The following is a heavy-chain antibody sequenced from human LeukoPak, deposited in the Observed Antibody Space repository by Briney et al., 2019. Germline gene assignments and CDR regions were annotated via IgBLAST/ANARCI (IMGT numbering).Heavy chain of an antibody. V-gene: IGHV3-30*04. J-gene: IGHJ4*02. CDR1: GFTFSSYA. CDR3: AKESITMVRGVTCSYDY. Sequence: PGGSLRLSCAASGFTFSSYAMHWVRQAPGKGLERVAVISYDGRNKYYADSVRGRFTISRDSSKHTLYLQMNSLRPEDTAIYYCAKESITMVRGVTCSYDYWGQGTLVTVSS. D-gene: IGHD3-10*01. CDR2: ISYDGRNK.